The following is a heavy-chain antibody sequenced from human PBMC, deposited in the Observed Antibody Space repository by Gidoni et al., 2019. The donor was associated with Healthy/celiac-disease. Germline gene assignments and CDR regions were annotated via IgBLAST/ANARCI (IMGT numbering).Heavy chain of an antibody. CDR3: ARSDTAMVMVDY. V-gene: IGHV4-39*01. Sequence: QLQLQESGPGLVKPSETLSLTCTVSGGSISSSSYYWGWIRPPPGKGLEWIGSIYYSGSTYYNPSLKSRVTISVDTSKNQFSLKLSSVTAADTAVYYCARSDTAMVMVDYWGQGTLVTVSS. J-gene: IGHJ4*02. CDR1: GGSISSSSYY. D-gene: IGHD5-18*01. CDR2: IYYSGST.